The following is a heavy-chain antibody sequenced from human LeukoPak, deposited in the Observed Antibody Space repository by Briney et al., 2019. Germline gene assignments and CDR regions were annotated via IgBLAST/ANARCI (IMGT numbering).Heavy chain of an antibody. D-gene: IGHD5-18*01. CDR2: IYFSGST. CDR1: GGSISSSSYS. J-gene: IGHJ4*02. V-gene: IGHV4-39*07. CDR3: ARGGGYSYGYDPLDFDY. Sequence: SETLSLTCTVSGGSISSSSYSWGWIRQPPGKGLEWIGTIYFSGSTYYRPPLKSRVTISVDTSKNQFSLKLSSVTAADTAVYYCARGGGYSYGYDPLDFDYWGQGALVTVSS.